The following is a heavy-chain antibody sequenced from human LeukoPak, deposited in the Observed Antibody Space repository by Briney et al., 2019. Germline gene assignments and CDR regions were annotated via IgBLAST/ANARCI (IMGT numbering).Heavy chain of an antibody. J-gene: IGHJ4*02. Sequence: GGSLRLSCAASGFTFSSYWMHWVRQARGKGLVWVSRISTDGFSTIYADSVKGRFTISRDNSQNTLFLQMNSLRAEDTAVYYCASWPGAWYGEDYWGQGTRVTVSS. CDR2: ISTDGFST. CDR3: ASWPGAWYGEDY. CDR1: GFTFSSYW. D-gene: IGHD3-10*01. V-gene: IGHV3-74*01.